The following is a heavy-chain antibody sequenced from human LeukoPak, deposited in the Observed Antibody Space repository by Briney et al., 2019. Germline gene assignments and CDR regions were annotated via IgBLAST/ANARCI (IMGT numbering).Heavy chain of an antibody. D-gene: IGHD6-13*01. V-gene: IGHV3-23*01. CDR1: GYTFTSYY. Sequence: SCKASGYTFTSYYMHWVRQAPGKGLEWVSAISGSGGSTYYADSVKGRFTISRDNSKNTLYLQMNSLRAEDTAVYYCAKVVYSSPHLDAFDIWGQGTMVTVSS. CDR2: ISGSGGST. CDR3: AKVVYSSPHLDAFDI. J-gene: IGHJ3*02.